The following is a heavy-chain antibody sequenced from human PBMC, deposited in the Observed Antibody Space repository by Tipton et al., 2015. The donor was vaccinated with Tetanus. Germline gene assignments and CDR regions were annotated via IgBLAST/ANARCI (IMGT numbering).Heavy chain of an antibody. Sequence: LRLSCAVYGGSFSNYFWRWIRQPPGKGLEWIGEINHRGGTMYNPSLKSRVTISGDTSKNQFSLNLTSVTAADTAVYYCASLPKHWLAPRGAPWGQGTLVTVSS. CDR3: ASLPKHWLAPRGAP. CDR2: INHRGGT. J-gene: IGHJ5*02. V-gene: IGHV4-34*01. D-gene: IGHD6-19*01. CDR1: GGSFSNYF.